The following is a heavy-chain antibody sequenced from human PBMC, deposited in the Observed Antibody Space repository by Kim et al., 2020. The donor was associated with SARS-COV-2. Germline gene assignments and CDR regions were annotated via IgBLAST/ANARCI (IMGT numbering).Heavy chain of an antibody. CDR3: ARLGVGAVFDY. J-gene: IGHJ4*02. D-gene: IGHD1-26*01. Sequence: NYNPPLKSRVTRSVDTAKNQFARKLSSVAAADTAVYYCARLGVGAVFDYWGQGTLVTVSS. V-gene: IGHV4-59*08.